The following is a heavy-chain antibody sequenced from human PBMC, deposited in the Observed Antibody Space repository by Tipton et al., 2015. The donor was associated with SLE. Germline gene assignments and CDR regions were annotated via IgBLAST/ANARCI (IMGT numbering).Heavy chain of an antibody. Sequence: QSGAEVKKSGESLKISCKGSGYIFTTYWNGWVRQMPGKGLEWMGIIYPDNSDTRYSPSFQGQVTFSVDKSISTAYLQWSSLKASDTAMYYCARLIRDWYFDLWGRGTLVTVSS. V-gene: IGHV5-51*03. D-gene: IGHD3-16*01. J-gene: IGHJ2*01. CDR3: ARLIRDWYFDL. CDR2: IYPDNSDT. CDR1: GYIFTTYW.